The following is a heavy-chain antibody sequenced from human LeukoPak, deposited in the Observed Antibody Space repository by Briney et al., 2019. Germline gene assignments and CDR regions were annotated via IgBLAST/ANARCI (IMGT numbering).Heavy chain of an antibody. V-gene: IGHV1-46*01. CDR3: AREVVPPATGFDY. CDR1: GYTFTTYY. J-gene: IGHJ4*02. Sequence: ASGKVSCKASGYTFTTYYMHWVRQAPGQGLEWMGIINPSGGSTSYAQKFQGRVTLTRDMSTSTVYMELSSLRSEDTAVYYCAREVVPPATGFDYWGQGTLVTVSS. CDR2: INPSGGST. D-gene: IGHD2-2*01.